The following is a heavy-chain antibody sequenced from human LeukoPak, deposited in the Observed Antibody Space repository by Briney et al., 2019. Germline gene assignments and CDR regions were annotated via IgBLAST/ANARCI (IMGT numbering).Heavy chain of an antibody. CDR3: ARDRRVVVDWGFDY. V-gene: IGHV1-2*02. D-gene: IGHD2-15*01. CDR1: GYTFIGYY. CDR2: INPNSGGT. Sequence: ASVKVSCKASGYTFIGYYMHWVRQAPGQGLEWMGWINPNSGGTNYAQKFQGRVTMTRDTSISTAYMELSRLRSDDTAVYYCARDRRVVVDWGFDYWGQGTLVTVSS. J-gene: IGHJ4*02.